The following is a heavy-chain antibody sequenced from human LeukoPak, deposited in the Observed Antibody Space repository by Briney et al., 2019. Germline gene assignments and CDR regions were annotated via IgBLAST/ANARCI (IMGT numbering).Heavy chain of an antibody. Sequence: GSLRLSCAASGFTLSSYAMSWVRQAPGKGLEWIGYIYYSGSTNYNPSLKSRVTISVDTSKNQFSLRLTSVTAADTAVYYCARGSGYNDALDVWGQGTMVTVSS. V-gene: IGHV4-59*01. CDR1: GFTLSSYA. J-gene: IGHJ3*01. CDR3: ARGSGYNDALDV. CDR2: IYYSGST. D-gene: IGHD5-12*01.